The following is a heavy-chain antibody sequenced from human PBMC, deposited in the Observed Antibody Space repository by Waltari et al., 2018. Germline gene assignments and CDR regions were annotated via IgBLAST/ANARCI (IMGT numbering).Heavy chain of an antibody. CDR2: INPNSGGT. Sequence: QVQLVQSGAEVKKPGASVKVSCKASGYTFTGYYMHWVRQAPGQGLEWMGWINPNSGGTNYAQKVQGRVTMTRDTSISTAYMELSRLRSDDTAVYYCARDYGTSPGYFDYWGQGTLVTVSS. CDR1: GYTFTGYY. D-gene: IGHD1-7*01. J-gene: IGHJ4*02. CDR3: ARDYGTSPGYFDY. V-gene: IGHV1-2*02.